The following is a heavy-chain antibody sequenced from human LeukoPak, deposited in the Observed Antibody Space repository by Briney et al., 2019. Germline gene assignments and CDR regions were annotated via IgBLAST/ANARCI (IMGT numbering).Heavy chain of an antibody. V-gene: IGHV3-11*04. J-gene: IGHJ5*02. D-gene: IGHD3-3*01. CDR3: ARDHHYDFWSGYYPGIWFDP. Sequence: GGSLRLSCAASGFTFSDYYMSWIRQAPGEGLEWVSYIGSSGSIIYYADSVKGRFTISRDNAKNSLYLQMNSLRAEDTAVYYCARDHHYDFWSGYYPGIWFDPWGQGTLVTVSS. CDR2: IGSSGSII. CDR1: GFTFSDYY.